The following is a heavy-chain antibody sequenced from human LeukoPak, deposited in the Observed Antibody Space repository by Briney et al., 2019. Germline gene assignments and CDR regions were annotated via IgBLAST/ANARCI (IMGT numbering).Heavy chain of an antibody. V-gene: IGHV3-9*01. D-gene: IGHD2-2*01. Sequence: GGSLRLSCAASGFTFDDYAMHWVRHAPGKGLEWVSGISWNSGSIGYADSVKGRFTISRDNAKNSLYLQMNSLRAEDTALYYCAKGSVVPAAITSYYFDYWGQGTLVTVSS. CDR2: ISWNSGSI. CDR1: GFTFDDYA. J-gene: IGHJ4*02. CDR3: AKGSVVPAAITSYYFDY.